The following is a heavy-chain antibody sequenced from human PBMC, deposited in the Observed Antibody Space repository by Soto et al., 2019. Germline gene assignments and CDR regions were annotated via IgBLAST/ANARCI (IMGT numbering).Heavy chain of an antibody. D-gene: IGHD3-10*01. CDR3: ARHTEVLWFGTPYYYGMDV. CDR2: IYPGDSDT. J-gene: IGHJ6*02. V-gene: IGHV5-51*01. Sequence: PGESLKISCKGSGYSFTSYWIGWVRQMPGKGLEWMGIIYPGDSDTRYSPSFQGQVTISADKSISTAYLQWSSLKASDTAMYYCARHTEVLWFGTPYYYGMDVWGQGTTVTVSS. CDR1: GYSFTSYW.